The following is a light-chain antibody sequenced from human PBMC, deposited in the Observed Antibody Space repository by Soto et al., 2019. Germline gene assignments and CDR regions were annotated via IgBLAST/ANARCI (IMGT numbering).Light chain of an antibody. J-gene: IGKJ1*01. CDR3: QQRGDWPWT. CDR2: NAS. CDR1: QSVSSY. V-gene: IGKV3-11*01. Sequence: EIVLTQSPATLSLSPGERATLSCRASQSVSSYLAWYQQTPGQAPRLLIYNASRRVTGIPARFSGSGSGTDFTLTISSLEPEDFAVYYCQQRGDWPWTFGQGTKVEIK.